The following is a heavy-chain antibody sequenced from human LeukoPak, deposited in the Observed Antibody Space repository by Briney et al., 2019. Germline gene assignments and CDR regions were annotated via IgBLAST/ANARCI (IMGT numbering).Heavy chain of an antibody. D-gene: IGHD6-6*01. Sequence: SETLSLTCAVSGGSISSSNWWSWVRQPPGKGLEWIGEIYHSGSTNYNPSLKSRVTISVEKSKNQFSLKLSSVTAADTAVYYCARSSSIAARSTTYYYYMDVWGKGTTVTVSS. CDR2: IYHSGST. CDR1: GGSISSSNW. CDR3: ARSSSIAARSTTYYYYMDV. J-gene: IGHJ6*03. V-gene: IGHV4-4*02.